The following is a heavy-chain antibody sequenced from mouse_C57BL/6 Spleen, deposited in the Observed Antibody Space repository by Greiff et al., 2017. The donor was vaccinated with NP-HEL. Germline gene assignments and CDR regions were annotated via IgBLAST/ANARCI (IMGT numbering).Heavy chain of an antibody. CDR2: IYPGDGDT. D-gene: IGHD2-4*01. Sequence: VKLQESGAELVKPGASVKISCKASGYAFSSYWMNWVKQRPGKGLEWIGQIYPGDGDTNYNGKFKGKATLTADKSSSTAYMQLSSLTSEDSAVYFCARRRYDYDGGYFDVWGTGTTVTVSS. CDR3: ARRRYDYDGGYFDV. V-gene: IGHV1-80*01. CDR1: GYAFSSYW. J-gene: IGHJ1*03.